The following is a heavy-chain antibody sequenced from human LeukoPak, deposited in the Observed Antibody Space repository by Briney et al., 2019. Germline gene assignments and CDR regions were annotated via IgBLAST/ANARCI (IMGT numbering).Heavy chain of an antibody. J-gene: IGHJ4*02. CDR1: GFTFSSYA. D-gene: IGHD3-10*01. CDR2: ISGSGGST. CDR3: AKDEGGLLLWFRELFHNY. Sequence: LPGGSLRLSCAASGFTFSSYAMSWVRQAPGKGLEWVSAISGSGGSTYYADSVKGRFTISRDNSKNTLYLQMNSLRAEDTAVYYCAKDEGGLLLWFRELFHNYWGQGTLVTVSS. V-gene: IGHV3-23*01.